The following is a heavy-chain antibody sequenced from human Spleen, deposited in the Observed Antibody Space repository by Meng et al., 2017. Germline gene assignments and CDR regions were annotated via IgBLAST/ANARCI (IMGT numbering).Heavy chain of an antibody. V-gene: IGHV1-2*06. D-gene: IGHD6-25*01. Sequence: ASVKVSCKASGYTFTSYYMHWVRQAPGQGLEWTGRINPKSGDTHYAQKFQARVTMTGDTSISTAYMELSGLRSDDTAMYYCARDEDISAAGKLFGDYWGQGTLVTVSS. J-gene: IGHJ4*02. CDR3: ARDEDISAAGKLFGDY. CDR1: GYTFTSYY. CDR2: INPKSGDT.